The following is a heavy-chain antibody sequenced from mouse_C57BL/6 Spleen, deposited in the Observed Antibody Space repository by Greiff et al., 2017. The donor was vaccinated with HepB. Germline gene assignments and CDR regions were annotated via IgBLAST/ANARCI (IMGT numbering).Heavy chain of an antibody. J-gene: IGHJ2*01. CDR2: INSNGGST. V-gene: IGHV5-6-3*01. CDR3: ARMARTIN. CDR1: GFTFSSYG. Sequence: EVQGVESGGGLVQPGGSLKLSCAASGFTFSSYGMSWVRQTPDKRLELVATINSNGGSTYYPDSVKGRFTISRDNAKNTLYLQMSSLNSEDTAMYYCARMARTINWGQGTTLTVSS.